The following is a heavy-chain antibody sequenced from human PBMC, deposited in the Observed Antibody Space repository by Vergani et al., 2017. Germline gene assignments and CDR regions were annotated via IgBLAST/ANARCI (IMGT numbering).Heavy chain of an antibody. J-gene: IGHJ5*02. CDR3: ARAPVAVNCFDP. D-gene: IGHD2-21*01. V-gene: IGHV4-31*02. Sequence: QVQLQESGPGLVKPSQTLSLTCIVSGGSINSGGYFWSWIRQHPGKGLEWVGYISYTGSTTYNPSLKSRVIVSVDTTKNQFSLKLTSVTAADTAIYYCARAPVAVNCFDPWGQGTLVTVSS. CDR2: ISYTGST. CDR1: GGSINSGGYF.